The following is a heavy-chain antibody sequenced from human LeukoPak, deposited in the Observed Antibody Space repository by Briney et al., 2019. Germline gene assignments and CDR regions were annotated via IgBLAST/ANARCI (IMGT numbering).Heavy chain of an antibody. CDR3: ARLTEVYEVASYHYYGMDV. CDR1: GGSISSSSYY. CDR2: IYYSGST. D-gene: IGHD5/OR15-5a*01. V-gene: IGHV4-39*01. J-gene: IGHJ6*02. Sequence: SETLSLTCTVSGGSISSSSYYWGWIRQPPGKRLEWIGSIYYSGSTYYSPSLESRVTISVGTSRDQFSLRLTSVTAADTAVYYCARLTEVYEVASYHYYGMDVWGQGTTVSVSS.